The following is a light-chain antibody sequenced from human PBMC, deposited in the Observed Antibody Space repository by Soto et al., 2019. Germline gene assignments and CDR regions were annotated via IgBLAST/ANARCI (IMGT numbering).Light chain of an antibody. V-gene: IGKV3-15*01. Sequence: IVLTQSPATLSVSPGERATLSCRASQNVLSNLAWYQQKPGQPPRLLIYGASTRATGLPVRFSGSGSGTQFTLTISSLQSEDFAVYYCQQYNDWPITFGQGTRLEIK. CDR3: QQYNDWPIT. J-gene: IGKJ5*01. CDR2: GAS. CDR1: QNVLSN.